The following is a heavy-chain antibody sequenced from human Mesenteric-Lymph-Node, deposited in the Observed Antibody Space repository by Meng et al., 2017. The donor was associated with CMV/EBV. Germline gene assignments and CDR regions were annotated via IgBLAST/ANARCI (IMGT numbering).Heavy chain of an antibody. CDR3: ARPASAVSGRGFDY. Sequence: SGVPVRSSTLYWGWIRQPPGKGLEWIGNLYYSGNTYYNPSLKSRATISVDTSKNQFSLNLRSVSAADTAVYYCARPASAVSGRGFDYWGQGALVTVSS. CDR1: GVPVRSSTLY. CDR2: LYYSGNT. J-gene: IGHJ4*02. V-gene: IGHV4-39*01. D-gene: IGHD6-19*01.